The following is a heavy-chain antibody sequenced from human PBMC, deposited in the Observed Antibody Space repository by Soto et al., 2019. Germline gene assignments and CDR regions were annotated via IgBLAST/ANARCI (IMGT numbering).Heavy chain of an antibody. Sequence: EVQLLESGGGLVQPGGSLRLSCAASGFTFSSYAMSWVRQAPGKGLEWVSAISGSGGSTYYADSVKGRFTISRDNSKNTLYLQMHSLRAEDTAVYYCSKRSLWCGEFDYWGQGTLVTVSS. CDR3: SKRSLWCGEFDY. CDR1: GFTFSSYA. J-gene: IGHJ4*02. D-gene: IGHD3-10*01. CDR2: ISGSGGST. V-gene: IGHV3-23*01.